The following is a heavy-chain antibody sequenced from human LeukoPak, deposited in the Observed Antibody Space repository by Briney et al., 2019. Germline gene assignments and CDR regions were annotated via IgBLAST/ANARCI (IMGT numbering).Heavy chain of an antibody. V-gene: IGHV4-39*01. D-gene: IGHD5-18*01. CDR1: GGSISSSSYY. J-gene: IGHJ4*02. Sequence: PSETLSLTCTVSGGSISSSSYYWGWIRQPPGKGLEWIGSIYYGGSTYYTPSLKSRVTISVDTSKNQFSLKLSSVAAADTAVYYCARGGSPYSYGVNFDYWGQGTLVTVSS. CDR3: ARGGSPYSYGVNFDY. CDR2: IYYGGST.